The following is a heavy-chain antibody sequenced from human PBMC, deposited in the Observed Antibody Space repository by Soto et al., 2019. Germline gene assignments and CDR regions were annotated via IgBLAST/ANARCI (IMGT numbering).Heavy chain of an antibody. J-gene: IGHJ4*02. Sequence: QLQLQESGPGLAKPSETLSLTCTVSGGSISSTSSYWAWIRQPPGKGLEWVGSIYYLGNTYYNPSLGSRVTISVDTSKNQFSLKLSSVTAADTAVFYCAGLYPYESSGYHLAYWSQGTLVTVSS. CDR1: GGSISSTSSY. CDR2: IYYLGNT. CDR3: AGLYPYESSGYHLAY. V-gene: IGHV4-39*01. D-gene: IGHD3-22*01.